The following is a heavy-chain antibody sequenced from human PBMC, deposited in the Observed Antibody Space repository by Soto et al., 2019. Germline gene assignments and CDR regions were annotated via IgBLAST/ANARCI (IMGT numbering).Heavy chain of an antibody. J-gene: IGHJ6*02. D-gene: IGHD3-3*01. V-gene: IGHV4-59*01. CDR2: IYYSGST. CDR3: ARGMYYDFWSGYYSPGYYYYGMDV. Sequence: LSLTCTVSGGSISSYSWSWIRQPPGKGLEWIGYIYYSGSTNYNPSLKSRVTISVDTSKNQFSLKLSSVTAADTAVYYCARGMYYDFWSGYYSPGYYYYGMDVWGQGTTVTVSS. CDR1: GGSISSYS.